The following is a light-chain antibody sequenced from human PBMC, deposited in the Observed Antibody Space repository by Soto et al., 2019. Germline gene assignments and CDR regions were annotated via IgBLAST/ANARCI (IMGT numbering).Light chain of an antibody. CDR1: QSVISN. Sequence: ETVMTQSPATLSVSPGERATLSCRASQSVISNLAWYHQKPGQAPRLLIYAASTRATGIPARFSGSGSGTDFTLTISSLEPEDAALYYCQQRSNWPPITFGQGTRLEIK. J-gene: IGKJ5*01. V-gene: IGKV3-15*01. CDR3: QQRSNWPPIT. CDR2: AAS.